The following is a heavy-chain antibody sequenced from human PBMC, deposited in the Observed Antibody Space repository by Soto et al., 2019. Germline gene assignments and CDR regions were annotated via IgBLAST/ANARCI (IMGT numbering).Heavy chain of an antibody. D-gene: IGHD1-20*01. CDR1: GYIFTGYP. CDR2: INTGTGST. Sequence: QVQLVQSGAEVKKPGASVKVSCKASGYIFTGYPMHWVRQAPGQRLEWMGWINTGTGSTKYSQNLQGRVTTTRDTSASRAYMELSSLKSEDTAVYYCERYNNGLGDYWGQGTLVTDSS. J-gene: IGHJ4*02. V-gene: IGHV1-3*04. CDR3: ERYNNGLGDY.